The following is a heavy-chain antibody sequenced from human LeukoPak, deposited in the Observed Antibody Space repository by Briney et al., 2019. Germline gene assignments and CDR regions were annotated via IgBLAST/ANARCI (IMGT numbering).Heavy chain of an antibody. CDR3: ARAAPYCGGDCLDAFDI. V-gene: IGHV1-69*01. D-gene: IGHD2-21*01. J-gene: IGHJ3*02. Sequence: XPIFGTANYAQKFQGRVTIIADESTSTAYMELSSLRSEDTAVYYCARAAPYCGGDCLDAFDIWGQGTMVTVSS. CDR2: XPIFGTA.